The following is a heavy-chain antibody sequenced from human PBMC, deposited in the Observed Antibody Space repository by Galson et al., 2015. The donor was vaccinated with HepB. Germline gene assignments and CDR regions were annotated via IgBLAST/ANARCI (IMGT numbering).Heavy chain of an antibody. D-gene: IGHD3-16*01. V-gene: IGHV3-21*01. CDR2: ISNSSSYI. J-gene: IGHJ6*02. Sequence: SLRLSCAASGFTFSSYSMNWVRQAPGKGLEWVSSISNSSSYIYYADSVKGRFTISRDNAKNSLYLQMYSLRAEDTAVYYCARESGGASSEVNYYYYGMDVWGQGITVTVSS. CDR3: ARESGGASSEVNYYYYGMDV. CDR1: GFTFSSYS.